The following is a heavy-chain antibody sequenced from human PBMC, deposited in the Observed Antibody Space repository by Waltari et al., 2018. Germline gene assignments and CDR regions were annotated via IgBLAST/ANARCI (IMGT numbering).Heavy chain of an antibody. D-gene: IGHD3-9*01. V-gene: IGHV3-7*01. CDR3: AMTGRLGTGLPWD. CDR1: GHAFSDYW. Sequence: EVQLVESGGGLVQPGGSLRLSCEASGHAFSDYWVSWVRQAPGKGLGWVAKIKQDGSETFWVESVKGRFTISRDNAKNLLYLQMNSLRVEDTAVYFCAMTGRLGTGLPWDWGQGTLVTVSS. J-gene: IGHJ4*02. CDR2: IKQDGSET.